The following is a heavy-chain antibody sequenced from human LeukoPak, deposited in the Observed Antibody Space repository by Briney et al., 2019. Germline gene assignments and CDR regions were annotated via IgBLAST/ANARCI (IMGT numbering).Heavy chain of an antibody. CDR1: GGSISSSSYY. V-gene: IGHV4-39*07. CDR3: ARGMGLISGLDY. D-gene: IGHD1-26*01. CDR2: IYYSGST. J-gene: IGHJ4*02. Sequence: PSETLSLTCTVSGGSISSSSYYWGWIRQPPGKGLEWIGSIYYSGSTYYNPSLKSRVTISVDTSKNQFSLKLSSVTAADTAVYYCARGMGLISGLDYWGQGTLVTVSS.